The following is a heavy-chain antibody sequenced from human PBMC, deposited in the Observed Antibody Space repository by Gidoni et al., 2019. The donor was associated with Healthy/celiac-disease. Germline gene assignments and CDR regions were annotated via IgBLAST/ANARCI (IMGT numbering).Heavy chain of an antibody. Sequence: QVQLQQWGAGLLKPSETLSLTCAVYGGSFSGYYWSWIRQPPGKGLEWIGEINHSGSTNYNPSLKSRVTISVDTSKNQFSLKLSSVTAADTAVYYCARADLTTVVTPGAFDIWGQGTMVTVSS. D-gene: IGHD4-17*01. CDR1: GGSFSGYY. V-gene: IGHV4-34*01. CDR3: ARADLTTVVTPGAFDI. J-gene: IGHJ3*02. CDR2: INHSGST.